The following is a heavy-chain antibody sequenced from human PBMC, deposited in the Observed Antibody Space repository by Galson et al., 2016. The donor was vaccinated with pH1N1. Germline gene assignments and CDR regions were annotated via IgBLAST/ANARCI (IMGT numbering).Heavy chain of an antibody. Sequence: SCKASGYTFTDYSIYWVRQAPGQSLEWMGWINAGDGKTKYSQKVQGQGRVTITRDTSARTSYLEVSSLRSEDTAAYYCARDLDSASYRAKDGFDFWGQGTMVIVSS. J-gene: IGHJ3*01. CDR1: GYTFTDYS. CDR2: INAGDGKT. CDR3: ARDLDSASYRAKDGFDF. V-gene: IGHV1-3*01. D-gene: IGHD1-26*01.